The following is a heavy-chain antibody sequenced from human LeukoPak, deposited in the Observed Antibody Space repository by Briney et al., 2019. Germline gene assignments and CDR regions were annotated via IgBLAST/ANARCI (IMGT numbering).Heavy chain of an antibody. V-gene: IGHV1-69*05. CDR2: IIPIFGTA. CDR1: GGTFSSYA. D-gene: IGHD3-3*01. CDR3: VTRGSGSHYYYYTDV. J-gene: IGHJ6*03. Sequence: SVKVSCKASGGTFSSYAISWVRQAPGQGLEWMGGIIPIFGTANYAQKFQGRVTITTDESTSTAYMELSSLRSEDTAVYYCVTRGSGSHYYYYTDVWGKGTTVTVSS.